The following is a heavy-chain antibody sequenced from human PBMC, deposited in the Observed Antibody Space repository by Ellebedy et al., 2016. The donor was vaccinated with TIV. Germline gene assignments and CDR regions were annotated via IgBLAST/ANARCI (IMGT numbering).Heavy chain of an antibody. CDR2: ITSAGDT. J-gene: IGHJ4*02. Sequence: PGGSLRLSCAASGFTFSSHDMHWVRQPTGKGLEWVSGITSAGDTYYLGSVKGRFTISRDNAKNSLYLQMNSLRAEDTAVYYCARARYSNTPFDYWGQGTLVTVSS. D-gene: IGHD6-13*01. V-gene: IGHV3-13*01. CDR3: ARARYSNTPFDY. CDR1: GFTFSSHD.